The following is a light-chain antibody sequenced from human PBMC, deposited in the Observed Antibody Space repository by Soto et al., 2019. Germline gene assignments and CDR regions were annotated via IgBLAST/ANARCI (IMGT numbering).Light chain of an antibody. CDR3: QQYNSYRT. CDR1: QSISSL. V-gene: IGKV1-5*01. J-gene: IGKJ1*01. CDR2: DAS. Sequence: DIQMTQSPSTLSASVGDRVTITCRAGQSISSLLAWYQQKPGKAPKLLIYDASSLESGVPSRFSGSGSGTEFTLTISSLQPDDFATYYCQQYNSYRTFAQGTKVAI.